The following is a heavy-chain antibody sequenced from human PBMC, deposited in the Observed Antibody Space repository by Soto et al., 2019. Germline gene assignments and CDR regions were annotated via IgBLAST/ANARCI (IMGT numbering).Heavy chain of an antibody. Sequence: SGPTLVSPTQTLALTCTFAGVSLGTRGVGVRWIRQPPGKALEWLALIYLDDDKRYNPSLKSRLTVTKDTSKNQVVLTVTNMDLVDTATYYCAHRLSLSTTWNYGYMDVWGNGTKVTVSS. J-gene: IGHJ6*03. D-gene: IGHD3-16*01. CDR3: AHRLSLSTTWNYGYMDV. V-gene: IGHV2-5*02. CDR1: GVSLGTRGVG. CDR2: IYLDDDK.